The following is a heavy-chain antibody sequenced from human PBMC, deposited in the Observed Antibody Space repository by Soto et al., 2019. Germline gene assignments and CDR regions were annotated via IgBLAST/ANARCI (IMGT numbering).Heavy chain of an antibody. Sequence: EVQLWESGGGLVQPGGSLRLSCAVSGFTFSSYVMSWVRQAPGKELEWVSAISGTGGTYYADSVKGRFTISRDNSKNALYLQMNSLRDEDTAVYYCAKDRRGAYCSGGTCYSPDYWGQGTLVIVSS. V-gene: IGHV3-23*01. J-gene: IGHJ4*02. D-gene: IGHD2-15*01. CDR1: GFTFSSYV. CDR3: AKDRRGAYCSGGTCYSPDY. CDR2: ISGTGGT.